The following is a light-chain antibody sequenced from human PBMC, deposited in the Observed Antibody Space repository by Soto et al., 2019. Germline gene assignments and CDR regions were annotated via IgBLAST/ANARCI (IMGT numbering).Light chain of an antibody. CDR2: GAS. CDR1: QSVSGN. CDR3: QQYNNSPPT. V-gene: IGKV3D-15*01. J-gene: IGKJ1*01. Sequence: EIVMTQSPATLSVSPGERATLSCRASQSVSGNLAWYQQKPGHAPKLLIYGASTRATGIPARFSGSGSGTEFTLTISSLQSEDFAVYYCQQYNNSPPTFGQGTKLEIK.